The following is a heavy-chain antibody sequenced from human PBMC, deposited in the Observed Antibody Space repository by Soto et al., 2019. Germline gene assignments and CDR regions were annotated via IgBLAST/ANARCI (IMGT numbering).Heavy chain of an antibody. CDR1: GFTFSSYA. CDR3: AKVLGYCSSTSCPRWFAP. V-gene: IGHV3-23*01. D-gene: IGHD2-2*01. Sequence: GGSLRLSCAASGFTFSSYAMSWVRQAPGKGLEWVSAISGSGGSTYYADSVKGRFTISRDNSKNTLYLQMNSLRAEDTAVYYCAKVLGYCSSTSCPRWFAPWGQGTLVTVSS. J-gene: IGHJ5*02. CDR2: ISGSGGST.